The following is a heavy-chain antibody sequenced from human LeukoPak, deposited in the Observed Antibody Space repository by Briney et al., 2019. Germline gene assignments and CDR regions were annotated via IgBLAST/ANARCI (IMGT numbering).Heavy chain of an antibody. D-gene: IGHD2-21*02. J-gene: IGHJ6*02. V-gene: IGHV3-48*03. CDR3: ARGGYCGGDCYYYYYYGMDV. Sequence: QPGGSLRLSCAASGFTFSSYEMNWVRQAPGKGLEWVSYISSSGSTIYYADSVKGRFTISRDNAKNSLYLQMHSLRAEDTAVYYCARGGYCGGDCYYYYYYGMDVWGQGTTVTVSS. CDR1: GFTFSSYE. CDR2: ISSSGSTI.